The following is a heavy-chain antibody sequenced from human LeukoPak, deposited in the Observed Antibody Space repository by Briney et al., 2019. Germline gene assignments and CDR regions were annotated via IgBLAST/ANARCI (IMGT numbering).Heavy chain of an antibody. Sequence: ASVKVSCKASGYSFIDYYIHWVRQAPGQGLEWMGWINPNSGGTNYAQKFQGRVTMTRDTSTSTVHMELSSLRSEDTAVYYCVRANYYGSGSYYNVGSFDIWGQGTMVTVSS. J-gene: IGHJ3*02. V-gene: IGHV1-2*02. CDR3: VRANYYGSGSYYNVGSFDI. D-gene: IGHD3-10*01. CDR2: INPNSGGT. CDR1: GYSFIDYY.